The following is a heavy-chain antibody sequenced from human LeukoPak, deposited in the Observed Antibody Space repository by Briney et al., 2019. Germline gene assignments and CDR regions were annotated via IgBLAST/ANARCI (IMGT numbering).Heavy chain of an antibody. V-gene: IGHV3-23*01. CDR3: AKDAGGYSYGNYYFDY. Sequence: PGGSLRLSCAASGFIFSTYAMTWVRQTPGKGQEWVSSISGSGGHTYYADSVKGRFTISRDKSNNTLYLQMNSLRAEDTAVYYCAKDAGGYSYGNYYFDYWGQGALVTVSS. J-gene: IGHJ4*02. D-gene: IGHD5-18*01. CDR2: ISGSGGHT. CDR1: GFIFSTYA.